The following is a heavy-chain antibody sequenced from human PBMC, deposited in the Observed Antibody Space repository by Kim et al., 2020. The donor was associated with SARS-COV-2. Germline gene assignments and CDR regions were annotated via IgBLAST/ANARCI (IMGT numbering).Heavy chain of an antibody. CDR1: GGSISSGGYY. D-gene: IGHD5-12*01. CDR2: IYYSGST. CDR3: AREEASYGMDV. V-gene: IGHV4-31*03. Sequence: SETLSLTCTVSGGSISSGGYYWSWIRQHPGKGLEWIGYIYYSGSTYYNPSLKSRVTISVDTSKNQFSLKLSSVTAADTAVYYCAREEASYGMDVWGQGTTVTVSS. J-gene: IGHJ6*02.